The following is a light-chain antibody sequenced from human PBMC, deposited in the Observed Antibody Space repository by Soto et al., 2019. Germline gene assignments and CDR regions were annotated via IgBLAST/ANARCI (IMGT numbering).Light chain of an antibody. Sequence: DLRMTQSPSSLSASVGVRVTITCRARQSISSYLNWYRQKPGKAPKLLIYAASSLQGGVPPRFSGSGSGTDFTLTISSLQPEDFATYDCQQSYSTLWTFGQGTKVEIK. CDR2: AAS. V-gene: IGKV1-39*01. CDR1: QSISSY. J-gene: IGKJ1*01. CDR3: QQSYSTLWT.